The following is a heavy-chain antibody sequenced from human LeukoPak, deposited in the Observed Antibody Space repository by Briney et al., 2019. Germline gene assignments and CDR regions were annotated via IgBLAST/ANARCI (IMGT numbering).Heavy chain of an antibody. CDR1: GSTFRIYW. CDR2: IKHDGSEK. CDR3: ARDYFYPMDV. J-gene: IGHJ6*02. Sequence: PGGSLRLSCEASGSTFRIYWMSWVRQAPGKGLEWVANIKHDGSEKYYVDSVKGRFTISRDNAKNSLYLQMNSLRAEDTAVYYCARDYFYPMDVWGQGTTVTVSS. V-gene: IGHV3-7*04.